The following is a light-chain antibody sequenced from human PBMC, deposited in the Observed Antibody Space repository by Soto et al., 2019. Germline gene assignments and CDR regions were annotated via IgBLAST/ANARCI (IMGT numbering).Light chain of an antibody. Sequence: DIQMTQSPSSLSASVGDRVTITCRSSQSIRSYLNWYQQKPGKAPKLLIYAASSLQSGAPSRFSGSGSGTDFTITISRPQPEDFATYQCQHCYSTPSTFGEGTKLLIK. CDR3: QHCYSTPST. CDR1: QSIRSY. V-gene: IGKV1-39*01. CDR2: AAS. J-gene: IGKJ2*02.